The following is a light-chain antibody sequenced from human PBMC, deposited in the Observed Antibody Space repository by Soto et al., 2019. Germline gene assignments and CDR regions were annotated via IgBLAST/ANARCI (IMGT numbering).Light chain of an antibody. V-gene: IGKV3-11*01. Sequence: EIVLTQSPATLSLSPGERATLSCRASQSVSNYLAWYQEKPGQAPRLLIYDAFNRATGIPARFSGSGSGTEFTLTISSLQPDDFATYYCQQYDNYPLTFGGGTKVDIK. CDR2: DAF. J-gene: IGKJ4*01. CDR1: QSVSNY. CDR3: QQYDNYPLT.